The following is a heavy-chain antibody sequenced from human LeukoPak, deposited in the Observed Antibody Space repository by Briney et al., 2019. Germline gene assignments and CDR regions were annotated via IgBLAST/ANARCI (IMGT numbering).Heavy chain of an antibody. Sequence: SETLSLTCTVSGGSISSYYWSWLRQPPGKGLKWIGYIYYSGSTNYNPSLKSRVTISVDTSKNQFSLKLSSVTAADTAVYYCARVRGSAEFHYMDVWGKGTTVTVSS. D-gene: IGHD2-15*01. J-gene: IGHJ6*03. CDR1: GGSISSYY. V-gene: IGHV4-59*01. CDR2: IYYSGST. CDR3: ARVRGSAEFHYMDV.